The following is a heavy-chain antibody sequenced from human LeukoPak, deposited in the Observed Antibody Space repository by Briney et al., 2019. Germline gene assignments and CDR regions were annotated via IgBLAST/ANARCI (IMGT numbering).Heavy chain of an antibody. CDR2: INHSGST. V-gene: IGHV4-34*01. D-gene: IGHD3-10*01. J-gene: IGHJ5*02. CDR3: ARHRITMVRGVRGTNWFDP. Sequence: RPSETLSLTCTVSGGSISSYYWSWIRQPPGKGLEWIGEINHSGSTNYNPSLKSRVTISVDTSKNQFSLKLSSVTAADTAVYYCARHRITMVRGVRGTNWFDPWGQGTLVTVSS. CDR1: GGSISSYY.